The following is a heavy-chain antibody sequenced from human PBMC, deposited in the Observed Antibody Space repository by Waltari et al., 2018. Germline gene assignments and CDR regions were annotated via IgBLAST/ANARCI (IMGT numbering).Heavy chain of an antibody. V-gene: IGHV4-38-2*01. CDR1: GYSISRGYY. D-gene: IGHD6-25*01. CDR2: IYHRGNT. Sequence: QVHLQESGPGLVKPSETLSLTCGVSGYSISRGYYWGWIRQPPGKGLEWIGSIYHRGNTYYNPSLKSRVSMSVDTSKNQFSLKLRSVTAADTAVYYCASGSPAADYWGQGTLVTVSS. J-gene: IGHJ4*02. CDR3: ASGSPAADY.